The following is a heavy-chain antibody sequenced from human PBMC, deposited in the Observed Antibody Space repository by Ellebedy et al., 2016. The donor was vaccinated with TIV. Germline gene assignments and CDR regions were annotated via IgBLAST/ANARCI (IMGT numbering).Heavy chain of an antibody. CDR1: GFTFSSYS. Sequence: GESLKISCAASGFTFSSYSMNWVRQAPGKGLEWVSSISSSSSYIYYADSGKGRFTISRDNAKNSLYLQMNSLRAEDTAVYYCARQSQKMATIPGDLGYWGQGTLVTVSS. V-gene: IGHV3-21*01. J-gene: IGHJ4*02. CDR2: ISSSSSYI. D-gene: IGHD5-24*01. CDR3: ARQSQKMATIPGDLGY.